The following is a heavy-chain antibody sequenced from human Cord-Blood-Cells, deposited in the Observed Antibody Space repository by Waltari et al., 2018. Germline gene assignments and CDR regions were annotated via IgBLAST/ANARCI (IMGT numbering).Heavy chain of an antibody. CDR2: IYYSGST. CDR3: ARAPSWNWGGAYYFDY. CDR1: GGSISSGYYY. D-gene: IGHD7-27*01. Sequence: QVQLQESGPGLVKPSQTLSLTCTVSGGSISSGYYYWSWIRQPPGKGLEWIGYIYYSGSTYYNPSLKSRVTISVATSKNQFSLKLSSVTAADTAVYYCARAPSWNWGGAYYFDYWGQGTLVTVSS. J-gene: IGHJ4*02. V-gene: IGHV4-30-4*01.